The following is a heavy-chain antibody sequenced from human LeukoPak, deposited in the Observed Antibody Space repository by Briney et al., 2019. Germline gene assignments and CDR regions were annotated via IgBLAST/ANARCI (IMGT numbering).Heavy chain of an antibody. J-gene: IGHJ6*03. CDR3: ARDLRYSSGWSASGMDI. Sequence: GGSLRLSCAASGFTFSSYWMSWVRQAPGKGLEWVANIKQDGSEKYYVDSVKGRFTISRDNAKNTLYLQMNSLRAEDTAVYYCARDLRYSSGWSASGMDIWGKGTTVTISS. CDR2: IKQDGSEK. V-gene: IGHV3-7*01. D-gene: IGHD6-19*01. CDR1: GFTFSSYW.